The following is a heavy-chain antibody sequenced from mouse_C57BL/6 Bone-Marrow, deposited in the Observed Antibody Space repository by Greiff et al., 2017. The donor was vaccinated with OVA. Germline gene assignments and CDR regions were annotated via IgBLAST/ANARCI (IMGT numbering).Heavy chain of an antibody. CDR2: IHPNSGST. D-gene: IGHD2-1*01. CDR1: GFTFTSYW. J-gene: IGHJ1*03. Sequence: QVQLQQPGAELVKPGASVKLSCTASGFTFTSYWMHWVKQRPGHGLEWFGMIHPNSGSTNYNEKFKSKATLTVDKSSSTAYMQHSSLTSEDSAVYYCARIYYGNRYWYFDVWGTGTTVTVSS. CDR3: ARIYYGNRYWYFDV. V-gene: IGHV1-64*01.